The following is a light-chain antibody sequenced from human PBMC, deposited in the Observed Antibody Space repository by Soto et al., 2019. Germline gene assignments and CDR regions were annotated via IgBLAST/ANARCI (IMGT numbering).Light chain of an antibody. CDR2: GAS. Sequence: DIQMTQSPSSLSASVGDRVTITCRASQSITIYLNWYQQQPGKAPRLLIYGASTLQTELPSRFSGSGSMTDYTLTTSDLQPEDFATYYDHQTYTAPRTFGQGTKVDI. CDR3: HQTYTAPRT. V-gene: IGKV1-39*01. J-gene: IGKJ1*01. CDR1: QSITIY.